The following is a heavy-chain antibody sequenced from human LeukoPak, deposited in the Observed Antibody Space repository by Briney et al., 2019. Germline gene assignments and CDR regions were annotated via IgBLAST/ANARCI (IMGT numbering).Heavy chain of an antibody. D-gene: IGHD3-22*01. Sequence: ASVKVSCKASGGTFSSYAISWVRQAPGQGLEWMGGFDPEDGETIYAQKFQGRVTMTEDTSTDTAYMELSSLRSEDTAVYYCATGGPPVVVTHSFDSWGQGTLVTVSS. J-gene: IGHJ4*02. CDR3: ATGGPPVVVTHSFDS. CDR1: GGTFSSYA. CDR2: FDPEDGET. V-gene: IGHV1-24*01.